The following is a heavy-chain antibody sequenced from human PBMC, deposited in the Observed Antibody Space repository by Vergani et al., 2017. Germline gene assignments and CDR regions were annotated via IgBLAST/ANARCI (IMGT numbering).Heavy chain of an antibody. CDR2: IYYTGST. V-gene: IGHV4-61*02. J-gene: IGHJ4*02. D-gene: IGHD6-13*01. CDR3: ARADFSTNSYGQSFNVDF. CDR1: GASIMKRGGYY. Sequence: QVQLQESGPGLVKTSQTLSLTCAVSGASIMKRGGYYWTWIRQPAGKGLEWIGRIYYTGSTNYNPTLESRVTMSVDTSKNQFSLNLRSVSAADTAVYFCARADFSTNSYGQSFNVDFWGPGALVTVSS.